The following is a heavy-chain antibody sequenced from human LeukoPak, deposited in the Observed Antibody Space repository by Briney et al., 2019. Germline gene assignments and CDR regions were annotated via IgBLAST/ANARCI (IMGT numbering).Heavy chain of an antibody. D-gene: IGHD3-3*01. J-gene: IGHJ4*02. CDR3: ARSVSSLPYDFWSGYLHYFDY. Sequence: SETLSLTCTVSGVSISSYYWSWIRQPPGKGLEWIGYIYYSGSTNYNPSLKSRVTISVDTSKNQFSLKLSSVTAADTAVYYCARSVSSLPYDFWSGYLHYFDYWGQGTLVTVSS. V-gene: IGHV4-59*01. CDR2: IYYSGST. CDR1: GVSISSYY.